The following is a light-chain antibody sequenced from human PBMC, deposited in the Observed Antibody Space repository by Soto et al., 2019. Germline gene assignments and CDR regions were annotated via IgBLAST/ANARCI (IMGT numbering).Light chain of an antibody. V-gene: IGKV1-5*03. Sequence: DIPRTQSPSTLSGSVGGRITIACRASQSISSWLAWYQQKPGKAPKLLIYKASSLESGVPSRFSGSGSGTEFTLSISSLQPEDFAPYYCQQGYSTTPITFGQGTRLEI. CDR1: QSISSW. CDR2: KAS. J-gene: IGKJ5*01. CDR3: QQGYSTTPIT.